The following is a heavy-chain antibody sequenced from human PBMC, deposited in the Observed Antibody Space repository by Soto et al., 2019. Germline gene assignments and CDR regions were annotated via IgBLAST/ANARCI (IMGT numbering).Heavy chain of an antibody. Sequence: LRLSCAASGFTFSSYAMHWVRQAPGKGLEWVAVISYDGSNKYYADSVKGRFTISRDNSKNTLYLQMNSLRAEDTAVYYCARPTGARYYYCGMDVWGQGTTVTVSS. CDR2: ISYDGSNK. CDR3: ARPTGARYYYCGMDV. V-gene: IGHV3-30-3*01. D-gene: IGHD4-17*01. CDR1: GFTFSSYA. J-gene: IGHJ6*02.